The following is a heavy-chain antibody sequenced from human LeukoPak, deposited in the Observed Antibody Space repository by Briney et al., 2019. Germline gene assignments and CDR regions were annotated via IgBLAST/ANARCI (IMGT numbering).Heavy chain of an antibody. CDR2: INHSGST. Sequence: SETLSLTCAVYGGSFSGYYWSWIRQPPGKGLEWIGEINHSGSTNYNPSLKSRVTISVDTSKNQFSPKLSSVTAADTAVYYCARVSGGDWGLLFDYWGQGTLVTVSS. V-gene: IGHV4-34*01. J-gene: IGHJ4*02. D-gene: IGHD2-21*02. CDR3: ARVSGGDWGLLFDY. CDR1: GGSFSGYY.